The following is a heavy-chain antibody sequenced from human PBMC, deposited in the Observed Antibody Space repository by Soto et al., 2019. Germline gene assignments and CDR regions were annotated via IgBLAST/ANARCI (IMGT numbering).Heavy chain of an antibody. CDR1: GGSFSGYY. J-gene: IGHJ6*04. CDR3: ASVSGSYRYYGMDV. D-gene: IGHD1-26*01. V-gene: IGHV4-34*01. CDR2: INHSGST. Sequence: QVQLQQWGAGLLKPSETLSLTCAVYGGSFSGYYWSWIRQPPGKGLEWIGEINHSGSTNYNPSLKSRVTISVDTSKNQFSLKLSSVTAEDTAVYYCASVSGSYRYYGMDVWGKGTTVTVSS.